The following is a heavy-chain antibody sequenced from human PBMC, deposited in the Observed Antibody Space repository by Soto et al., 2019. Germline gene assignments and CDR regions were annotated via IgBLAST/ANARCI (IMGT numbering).Heavy chain of an antibody. CDR2: IRSKAYGGTT. V-gene: IGHV3-49*03. CDR1: GFTFGDYA. Sequence: GGSLRLSCTASGFTFGDYAMSWFRQAPGKGLEWVGFIRSKAYGGTTEYAASVKGRFTVSRDDSKSVAYLQMNSLKTEDTAVYYCTRVMGWERWYRHLPTHGYWFDPWGQGTLVTVSS. D-gene: IGHD2-15*01. J-gene: IGHJ5*02. CDR3: TRVMGWERWYRHLPTHGYWFDP.